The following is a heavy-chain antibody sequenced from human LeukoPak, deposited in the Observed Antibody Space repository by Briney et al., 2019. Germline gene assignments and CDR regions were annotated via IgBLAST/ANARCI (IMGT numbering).Heavy chain of an antibody. D-gene: IGHD3-10*01. CDR3: TRYQRRQGEYDFDY. J-gene: IGHJ4*02. Sequence: GRSLRLSCTASGFTFGDFAVSWIRQAPGKGLEWVGFIRSKAYGGTSEYAASVKGRFTTSRDDSKSIAYLQMNSLKTEDTAVYYCTRYQRRQGEYDFDYWGQGTLVTVSS. V-gene: IGHV3-49*03. CDR1: GFTFGDFA. CDR2: IRSKAYGGTS.